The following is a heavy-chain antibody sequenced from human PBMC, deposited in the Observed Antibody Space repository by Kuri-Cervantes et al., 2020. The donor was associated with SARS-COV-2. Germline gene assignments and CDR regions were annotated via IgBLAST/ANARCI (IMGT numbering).Heavy chain of an antibody. CDR1: GFTFSSYS. CDR2: ISSSSSYI. CDR3: AREHLYYDFWRWAEYFQH. V-gene: IGHV3-21*01. J-gene: IGHJ1*01. Sequence: ETLSLTCAASGFTFSSYSMNWVRQAPGKGLEWVSSISSSSSYIYYADSVKGRFTISRDNAKNSLYLQMNSLRAEDTAVYYCAREHLYYDFWRWAEYFQHWGQGTLVTVSS. D-gene: IGHD3-3*01.